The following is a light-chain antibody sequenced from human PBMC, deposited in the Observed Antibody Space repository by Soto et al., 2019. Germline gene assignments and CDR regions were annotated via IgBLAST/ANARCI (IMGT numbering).Light chain of an antibody. V-gene: IGKV3-20*01. CDR1: RIIGHNY. J-gene: IGKJ1*01. Sequence: DNVMTQSPDTLSVSPGDRATLSCRASRIIGHNYLAWYQQKRGQPPRLLIYATSTRATGIPDRLSGSGSVTNFTLTISRLEPEDFAVYYCQQFGISPWTFGQGTKVEIK. CDR3: QQFGISPWT. CDR2: ATS.